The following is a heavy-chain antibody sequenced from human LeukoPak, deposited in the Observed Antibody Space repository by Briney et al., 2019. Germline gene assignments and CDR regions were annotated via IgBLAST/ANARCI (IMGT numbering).Heavy chain of an antibody. J-gene: IGHJ4*02. D-gene: IGHD5-24*01. CDR1: GFTFSSYG. CDR2: ISYDGSNK. Sequence: GGSLRLSCAASGFTFSSYGMHWVRQAPGKGLEWVAVISYDGSNKYYADSVKARFTISRDNPKNTLYLQMNSLRAEDTAVYYCAKDRGWYYFDYWGQGTLFTASP. V-gene: IGHV3-30*18. CDR3: AKDRGWYYFDY.